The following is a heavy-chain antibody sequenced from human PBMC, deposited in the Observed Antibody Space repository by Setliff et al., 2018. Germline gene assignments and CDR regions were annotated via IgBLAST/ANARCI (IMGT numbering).Heavy chain of an antibody. Sequence: SETLSLTCTVSGGSISSGGYYWSWIRQHPGKGLEWIGYIYYSGSTYYNPSLMSRVTISVDTSKNQFSLKLSSVTAADTAVYYCARDNNPGYRGYWGRFDYWGQGTLVTVSS. D-gene: IGHD3-16*02. J-gene: IGHJ4*02. CDR3: ARDNNPGYRGYWGRFDY. CDR2: IYYSGST. V-gene: IGHV4-31*03. CDR1: GGSISSGGYY.